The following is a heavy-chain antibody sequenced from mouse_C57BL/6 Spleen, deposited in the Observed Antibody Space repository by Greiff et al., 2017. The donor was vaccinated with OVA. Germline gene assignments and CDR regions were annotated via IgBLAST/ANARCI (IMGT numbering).Heavy chain of an antibody. Sequence: VQLQQSGAELVKPGASVKLSCTASGFNIKDYYMHWVKQRTEQGLEWIGRIDPEDGETKYAPKFQGKATITADTSSNTAYLQISSLTSEDTAVYYCARERLYDYDGDSWGQGTTLTVSS. V-gene: IGHV14-2*01. J-gene: IGHJ2*01. CDR3: ARERLYDYDGDS. CDR1: GFNIKDYY. D-gene: IGHD2-4*01. CDR2: IDPEDGET.